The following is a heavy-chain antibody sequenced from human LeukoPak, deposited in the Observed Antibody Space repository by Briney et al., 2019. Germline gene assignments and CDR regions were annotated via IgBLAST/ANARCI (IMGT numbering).Heavy chain of an antibody. V-gene: IGHV1-2*04. Sequence: ASVKVSCKASGYTFTGYYMHWVRQAPGQGLEWMGWINPNSGGTNYAQKFQGWVTMTRDTSISTAYMELSSLRSEDTAVYYCARDSSSSGDYYGMDVWGQGTTVTVSS. CDR1: GYTFTGYY. CDR3: ARDSSSSGDYYGMDV. D-gene: IGHD6-13*01. CDR2: INPNSGGT. J-gene: IGHJ6*02.